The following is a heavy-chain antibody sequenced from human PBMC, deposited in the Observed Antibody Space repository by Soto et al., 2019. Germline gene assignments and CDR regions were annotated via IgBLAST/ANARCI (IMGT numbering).Heavy chain of an antibody. V-gene: IGHV3-21*01. Sequence: XGSLILSCSAAGFTFSSYSMNRVRQAPGRGLEWVSSINSSSSYIYYADSVKGRFTSSRDNAKNSLYLQMNSLRAEDTAVYYCARDVGPPFDYWGQRPLVTVSS. CDR3: ARDVGPPFDY. CDR2: INSSSSYI. J-gene: IGHJ4*02. CDR1: GFTFSSYS.